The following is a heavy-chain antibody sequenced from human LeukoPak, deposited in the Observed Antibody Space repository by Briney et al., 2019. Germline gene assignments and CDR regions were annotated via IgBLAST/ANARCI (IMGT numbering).Heavy chain of an antibody. CDR3: ARPTQFWSGYQSRTYYFDY. V-gene: IGHV1-18*01. CDR1: GYTFTSYG. Sequence: ASVKVSCKASGYTFTSYGISWVRQAPGQGLEWMGWISAYNGNTNYAQKLQGRVTMTTDTSTSTAYMELRSLRSDDTAVYYCARPTQFWSGYQSRTYYFDYWGQGTLVTVSS. J-gene: IGHJ4*02. D-gene: IGHD3-3*02. CDR2: ISAYNGNT.